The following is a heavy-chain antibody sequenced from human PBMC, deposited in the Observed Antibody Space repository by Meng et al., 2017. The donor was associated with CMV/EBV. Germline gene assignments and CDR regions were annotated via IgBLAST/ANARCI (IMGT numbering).Heavy chain of an antibody. J-gene: IGHJ4*02. CDR1: GGSISSSSYY. V-gene: IGHV4-39*07. CDR3: ARVAPDVVPAAMECFDY. D-gene: IGHD2-2*01. Sequence: SETLSLTCTVSGGSISSSSYYWGWIRQPPGKGLEWIGSIYYSGSTYYNPSLKSRVTISVDTSKNQFSLKLSSVTAADTAVYYCARVAPDVVPAAMECFDYWGQGTLVTVSS. CDR2: IYYSGST.